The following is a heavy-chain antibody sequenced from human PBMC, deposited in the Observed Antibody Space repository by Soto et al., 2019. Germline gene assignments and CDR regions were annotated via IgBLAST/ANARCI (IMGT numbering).Heavy chain of an antibody. CDR3: ATWRSSSWFDY. Sequence: GESLKISCRGSGYSFSTYSIGWVRQMPGKGLEWMGNIFSGDSDARYRPSFQGQVTISVDKSISTAYLQWSSLKASDTAMYYCATWRSSSWFDYWGQGTLVTVSS. D-gene: IGHD6-13*01. CDR2: IFSGDSDA. J-gene: IGHJ4*02. CDR1: GYSFSTYS. V-gene: IGHV5-51*01.